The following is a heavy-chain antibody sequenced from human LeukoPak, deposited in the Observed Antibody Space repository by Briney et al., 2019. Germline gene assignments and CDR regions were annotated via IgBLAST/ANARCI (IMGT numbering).Heavy chain of an antibody. J-gene: IGHJ6*03. CDR3: ARGMTDSDYYYYMDV. Sequence: SVKVSCKASGGTFSSYASSWVRQAPGQGLEWMGMIIPIFGTANYAQKFQGRVTITADKSTSTAYMELSSLRSEDTAVYYCARGMTDSDYYYYMDVWGKGTTVTVSS. CDR2: IIPIFGTA. D-gene: IGHD1-14*01. V-gene: IGHV1-69*06. CDR1: GGTFSSYA.